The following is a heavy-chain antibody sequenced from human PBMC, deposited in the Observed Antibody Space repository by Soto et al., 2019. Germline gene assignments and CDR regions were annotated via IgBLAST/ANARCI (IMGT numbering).Heavy chain of an antibody. CDR2: IFYSGST. CDR3: ARGGSGDIVVVAAIDY. J-gene: IGHJ4*02. Sequence: QVQLHESGPGLVKPSQTLSLTCTVSGGSISSGNYYWSWIRQHPGKGLEWIGYIFYSGSTYYNPSLMSRVTISVDTSKNQFSLKLSSVTAADTAVYYCARGGSGDIVVVAAIDYWGQGTLVTVSS. V-gene: IGHV4-31*03. D-gene: IGHD2-15*01. CDR1: GGSISSGNYY.